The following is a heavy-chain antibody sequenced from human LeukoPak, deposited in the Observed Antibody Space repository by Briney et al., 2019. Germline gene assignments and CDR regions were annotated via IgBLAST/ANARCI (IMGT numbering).Heavy chain of an antibody. Sequence: GGSLRLSCAASGFTFSSYWMHWVRQAPGKGLVWVSRIDSDGSTTTYGDSVKGRFTISRDNAKNTLYLQMNSLRAEDTAVYYCARGSTAGMGDYWGQGTLVTVSS. CDR3: ARGSTAGMGDY. CDR1: GFTFSSYW. V-gene: IGHV3-74*01. J-gene: IGHJ4*02. CDR2: IDSDGSTT. D-gene: IGHD1-1*01.